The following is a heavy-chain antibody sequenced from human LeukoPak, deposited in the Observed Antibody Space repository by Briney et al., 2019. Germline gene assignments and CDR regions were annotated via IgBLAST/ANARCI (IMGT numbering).Heavy chain of an antibody. CDR3: ARHSGVQLWNPNWFDP. J-gene: IGHJ5*02. Sequence: PSETLSLTCTVSGGSIRGHYWSWIRQPPGKGLEWIGYIYYSGSTNYNPSFKSRVTISVDTSKNQFSLKLSSVTAADTAVYYCARHSGVQLWNPNWFDPWGQGTLVTVSS. CDR2: IYYSGST. D-gene: IGHD5-18*01. CDR1: GGSIRGHY. V-gene: IGHV4-59*08.